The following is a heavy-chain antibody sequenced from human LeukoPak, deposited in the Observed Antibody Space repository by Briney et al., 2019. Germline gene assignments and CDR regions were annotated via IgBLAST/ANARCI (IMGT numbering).Heavy chain of an antibody. CDR3: ARATSYDILTGYYSDWFDL. J-gene: IGHJ5*02. CDR1: GYTFTGYY. CDR2: INPNSGGT. V-gene: IGHV1-2*04. D-gene: IGHD3-9*01. Sequence: ASVKVSCKASGYTFTGYYMHWVRQAPGQGLEWMGWINPNSGGTNYAQKFQGWVTMTRDTSISTAYMELSRLRSDDTAVYYCARATSYDILTGYYSDWFDLWGQGTLVTVSP.